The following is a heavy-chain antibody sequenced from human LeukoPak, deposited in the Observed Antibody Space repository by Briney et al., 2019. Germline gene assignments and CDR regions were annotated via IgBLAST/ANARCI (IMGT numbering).Heavy chain of an antibody. CDR1: GYTFTGYY. V-gene: IGHV1-2*02. CDR2: INPNSGGT. CDR3: ARESGGPNYDFWSGYPGHYYYYMDV. Sequence: ASVKVSCKASGYTFTGYYMHWVRQAPGQGLEWMGWINPNSGGTNYAQKFQGRVTMTRDTSISTAYMELSRLRSDDTAVYYCARESGGPNYDFWSGYPGHYYYYMDVWGKGTTVTVSS. D-gene: IGHD3-3*01. J-gene: IGHJ6*03.